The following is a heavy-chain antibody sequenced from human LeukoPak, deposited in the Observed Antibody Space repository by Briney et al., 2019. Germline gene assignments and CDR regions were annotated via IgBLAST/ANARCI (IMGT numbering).Heavy chain of an antibody. CDR2: IYYSGST. V-gene: IGHV4-59*01. J-gene: IGHJ4*02. D-gene: IGHD5-18*01. Sequence: SETLSLTCTVSGGSISSYYWSWIRQPPGKGLEWIGYIYYSGSTNYNPSLKSRVTISVDTSKNQFSLKLSSVTAADTAVYYCARGHSYCYTDYFDYWGQGTLVTVSS. CDR1: GGSISSYY. CDR3: ARGHSYCYTDYFDY.